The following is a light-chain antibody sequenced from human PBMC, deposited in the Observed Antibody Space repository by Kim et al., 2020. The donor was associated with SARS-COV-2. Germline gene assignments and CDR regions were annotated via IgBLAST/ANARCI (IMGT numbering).Light chain of an antibody. CDR1: SSDVDDYNY. Sequence: QSALTQPPSASGSPGQSVTISCTGTSSDVDDYNYVSWYQQHPGKAPKLIIYEVSKRPSGVPDRFSGSKSGNTASLTVSGLQADDEADYYCSSYEGSNNWVFGGGTQLTVL. V-gene: IGLV2-8*01. CDR3: SSYEGSNNWV. J-gene: IGLJ2*01. CDR2: EVS.